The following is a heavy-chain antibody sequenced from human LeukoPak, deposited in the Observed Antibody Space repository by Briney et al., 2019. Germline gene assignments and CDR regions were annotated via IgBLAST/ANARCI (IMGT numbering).Heavy chain of an antibody. V-gene: IGHV3-23*01. CDR2: ISGSGGST. J-gene: IGHJ6*03. D-gene: IGHD2-15*01. CDR3: AKVVKHCSGGSCYYYYYMDV. Sequence: PGGSLRLSCAASGFTFSSYAMSWVRQAPGKGLEWVSAISGSGGSTYYADSVKGRFTISRDNSKNTLYLQMNSLRAEDTAVYYCAKVVKHCSGGSCYYYYYMDVWGKGTTVTVSS. CDR1: GFTFSSYA.